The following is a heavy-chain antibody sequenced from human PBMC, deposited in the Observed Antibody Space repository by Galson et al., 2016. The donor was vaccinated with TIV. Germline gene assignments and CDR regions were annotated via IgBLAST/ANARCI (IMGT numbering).Heavy chain of an antibody. Sequence: SLRLSCAASGFTFSSFGMHWVRQAPGKGLEWVALIRYDGSRRYYADSVKGRFTISRDDSKNTLYLQMNGLRRDDSAVYYCASGVVAHTYYFYGMDVWGQGTMVTVSS. CDR2: IRYDGSRR. V-gene: IGHV3-30*02. D-gene: IGHD2-15*01. CDR3: ASGVVAHTYYFYGMDV. CDR1: GFTFSSFG. J-gene: IGHJ6*02.